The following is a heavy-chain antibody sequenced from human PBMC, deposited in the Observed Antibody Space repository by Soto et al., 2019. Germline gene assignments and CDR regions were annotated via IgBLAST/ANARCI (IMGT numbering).Heavy chain of an antibody. Sequence: EVQLVESGGGLVQPGGSLRLSCAASGFTFSNYWMHWVRQAPGKGLVWVSRINFDESTTTYADSVQGRFTISRHNAKNTLYLQLNSLRAEDMVIYYCVTGVRTVGHVYHFDDWGQGALVRVSS. CDR2: INFDESTT. CDR1: GFTFSNYW. V-gene: IGHV3-74*01. J-gene: IGHJ4*02. CDR3: VTGVRTVGHVYHFDD. D-gene: IGHD3-16*01.